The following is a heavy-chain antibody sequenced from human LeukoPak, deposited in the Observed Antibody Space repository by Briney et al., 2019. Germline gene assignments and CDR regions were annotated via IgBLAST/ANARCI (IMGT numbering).Heavy chain of an antibody. Sequence: PGRSLRLSCAASGFTVSSYGMPWVRQAPGKGLEWVAVISYDGSNKYYADSVKGRFTISRDNSKNTLYLQMNSLRAEDTAVYYCARDSSPFLHYFDYWGQGTLVTVSS. V-gene: IGHV3-30*03. CDR2: ISYDGSNK. J-gene: IGHJ4*02. CDR1: GFTVSSYG. CDR3: ARDSSPFLHYFDY. D-gene: IGHD2/OR15-2a*01.